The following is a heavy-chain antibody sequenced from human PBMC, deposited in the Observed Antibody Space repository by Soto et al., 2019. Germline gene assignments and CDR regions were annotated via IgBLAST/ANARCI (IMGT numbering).Heavy chain of an antibody. Sequence: EVQLLESGGGLVQPGGSLRLSCAASGFTFSSYAMSWVRQAPGKGLEWVSGISGSGGSTYCAESVKGRFTISRDNSKNTLYLQMNSLRAEDTAVYYCAKARGAMVRGAAFYFDYWGQGTLVTVSS. CDR1: GFTFSSYA. V-gene: IGHV3-23*01. D-gene: IGHD3-10*01. CDR3: AKARGAMVRGAAFYFDY. CDR2: ISGSGGST. J-gene: IGHJ4*02.